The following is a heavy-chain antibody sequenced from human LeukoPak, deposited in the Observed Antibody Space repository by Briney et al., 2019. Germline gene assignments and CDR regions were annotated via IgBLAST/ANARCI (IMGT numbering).Heavy chain of an antibody. CDR2: MNPNSGST. CDR3: ASEKWEKREGVYYYYGITV. V-gene: IGHV1-8*01. Sequence: ASVKVSCKASGYPFNTYDINWVRQATGQGLEWMGWMNPNSGSTNCAQKFKGRVTMTRDTAMGTAYMELSSLTSEDTAVYYCASEKWEKREGVYYYYGITVWGQGTTVTVSS. CDR1: GYPFNTYD. J-gene: IGHJ6*02. D-gene: IGHD1-26*01.